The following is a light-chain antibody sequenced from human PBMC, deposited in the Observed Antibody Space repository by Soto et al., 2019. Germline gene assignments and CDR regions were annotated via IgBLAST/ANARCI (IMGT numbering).Light chain of an antibody. CDR2: NTS. Sequence: EIVLTQSPATLSVSSGGGAILSCRASQTVTSNLAWYQQRPGQTPRLLIYNTSKRVTGVPARFSGGGFGTEFILTISSLQPDDVAVYYCQHYNDWPPTWTFGHGTKV. V-gene: IGKV3-15*01. CDR3: QHYNDWPPTWT. J-gene: IGKJ1*01. CDR1: QTVTSN.